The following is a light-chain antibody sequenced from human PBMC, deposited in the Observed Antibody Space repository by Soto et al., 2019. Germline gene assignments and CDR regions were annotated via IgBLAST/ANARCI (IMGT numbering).Light chain of an antibody. J-gene: IGLJ2*01. Sequence: QSALTQPPSASGTPGQSVTIPCTGTSSDVGDYNYVSWYQQHPGKAPKLMIYEVSGRPSGVPDRFSGSKSGNTASLTVSGLQAEDEADYYCSSNAGSNNLVFGGGTKLTVL. CDR1: SSDVGDYNY. CDR2: EVS. V-gene: IGLV2-8*01. CDR3: SSNAGSNNLV.